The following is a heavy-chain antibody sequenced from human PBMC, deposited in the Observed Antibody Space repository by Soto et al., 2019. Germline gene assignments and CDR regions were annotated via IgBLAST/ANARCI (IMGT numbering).Heavy chain of an antibody. V-gene: IGHV4-39*01. CDR1: GASISSRDHY. D-gene: IGHD2-8*01. CDR3: GRVMIGTSRHTDSDY. Sequence: SETLSLTCTVSGASISSRDHYWGWIRQTPGKGLEWIGNIDYNGVTYYNPSLKSRVTVSKDTSKNQFSLKVASVTAADTAIYYCGRVMIGTSRHTDSDYWGQGTQVTVSS. J-gene: IGHJ4*02. CDR2: IDYNGVT.